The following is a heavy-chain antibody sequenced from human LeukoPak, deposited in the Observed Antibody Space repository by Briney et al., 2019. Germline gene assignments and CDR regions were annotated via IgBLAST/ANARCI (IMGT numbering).Heavy chain of an antibody. CDR1: GFTFSSYE. Sequence: GGSLRLSCAASGFTFSSYEMNWVRQAPGKGLEWVSYITSSGDTIYYADSVKGRFTISRDNAKNSLYLQMHSLRAGDSAVYHCAIDGYYGSGSYDFWGQGTLVTVSS. J-gene: IGHJ4*02. D-gene: IGHD3-10*01. CDR2: ITSSGDTI. V-gene: IGHV3-48*03. CDR3: AIDGYYGSGSYDF.